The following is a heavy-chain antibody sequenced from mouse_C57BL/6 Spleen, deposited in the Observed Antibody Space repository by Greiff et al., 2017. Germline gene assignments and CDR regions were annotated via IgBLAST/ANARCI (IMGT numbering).Heavy chain of an antibody. CDR2: ISDGGSYT. CDR3: ARDWGTTVVRYFDV. V-gene: IGHV5-4*01. CDR1: GFTFSSYA. D-gene: IGHD1-1*01. J-gene: IGHJ1*03. Sequence: EVMLMESGGGLVKPGGSLKLSCAASGFTFSSYAMSWVRQTPEKRLVWVASISDGGSYTYYPDTIKGRFTISRDHAKNNLYLQMSHLKSEDTAMYYCARDWGTTVVRYFDVWGTGTTVTVSS.